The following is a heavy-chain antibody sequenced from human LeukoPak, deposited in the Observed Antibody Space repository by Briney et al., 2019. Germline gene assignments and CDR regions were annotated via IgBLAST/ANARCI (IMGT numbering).Heavy chain of an antibody. CDR3: ARDKSEYDSSGRGDY. V-gene: IGHV3-74*03. Sequence: PGGSLRLSCAASGFAFSSYWMHWVRQVPGKGLVWLSRINGDGSHTKYADSVKGRFTISRDNAQNTLFLQMNSLSAEDTAVYFCARDKSEYDSSGRGDYWGQGTLVTVSS. CDR1: GFAFSSYW. D-gene: IGHD3-22*01. CDR2: INGDGSHT. J-gene: IGHJ4*02.